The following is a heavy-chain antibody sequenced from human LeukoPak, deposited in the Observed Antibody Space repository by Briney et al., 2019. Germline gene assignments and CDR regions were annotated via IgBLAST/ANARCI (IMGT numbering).Heavy chain of an antibody. CDR1: GYTFTSYG. CDR2: ISAYNGNT. Sequence: GASVKVSCKASGYTFTSYGISWVRQAPGQGLEWMGWISAYNGNTNYAQKLQGRVTMTTDTSTSTAYMELRSLRSDDTAVYYCARDLRRLGGLSRWSPAYWGQGTLVTVSS. D-gene: IGHD3-16*02. CDR3: ARDLRRLGGLSRWSPAY. V-gene: IGHV1-18*01. J-gene: IGHJ4*02.